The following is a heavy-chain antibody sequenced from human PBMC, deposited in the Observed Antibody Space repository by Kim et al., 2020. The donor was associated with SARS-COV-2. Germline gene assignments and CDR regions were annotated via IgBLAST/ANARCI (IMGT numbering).Heavy chain of an antibody. J-gene: IGHJ4*02. D-gene: IGHD2-15*01. CDR1: GYTFTSYA. CDR2: INAGNGNT. V-gene: IGHV1-3*01. Sequence: ASVKVSCKASGYTFTSYAMHWVRQAPGQRLEWMGWINAGNGNTKYSQKFQGRVTITRDTSASTAYMELSSLRSEDTAVYYCARAKKKVVAATTFDYWGQGTLVTVSS. CDR3: ARAKKKVVAATTFDY.